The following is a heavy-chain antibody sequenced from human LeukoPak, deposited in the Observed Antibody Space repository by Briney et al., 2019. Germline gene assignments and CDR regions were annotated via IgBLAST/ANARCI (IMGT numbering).Heavy chain of an antibody. CDR2: IKQDGSKK. Sequence: GGSLRLSCVASGFPFSSYWMTWVRQAPGKGLEWVANIKQDGSKKSYVDSVKGRFTISRDNAKNSLYLQTNSLRAEDTAIYYCTRVGYIDEGVDYWGQGTLVTVSS. J-gene: IGHJ4*02. CDR3: TRVGYIDEGVDY. D-gene: IGHD5-24*01. V-gene: IGHV3-7*04. CDR1: GFPFSSYW.